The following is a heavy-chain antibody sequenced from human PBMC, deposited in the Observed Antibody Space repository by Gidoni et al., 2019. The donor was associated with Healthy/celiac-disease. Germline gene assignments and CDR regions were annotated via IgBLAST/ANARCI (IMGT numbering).Heavy chain of an antibody. J-gene: IGHJ4*02. Sequence: EVQLVDSGGGLVQPGRSLRLSCTASGLTFGDYAMRWVRQATGKGLEWVGFIRRKADGRTTECAASVKGRFTISRDDSKSIAYLQMNSLITEYTAVYYCTRARTGYITMIVALSYWGQGTLVTVSS. CDR1: GLTFGDYA. CDR2: IRRKADGRTT. D-gene: IGHD3-22*01. CDR3: TRARTGYITMIVALSY. V-gene: IGHV3-49*04.